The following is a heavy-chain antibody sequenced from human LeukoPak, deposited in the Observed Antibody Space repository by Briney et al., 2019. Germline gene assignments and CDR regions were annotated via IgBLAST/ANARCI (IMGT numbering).Heavy chain of an antibody. CDR1: GGSISSGGYY. V-gene: IGHV4-31*03. CDR3: ARGGVEMATISNNDFDY. Sequence: PSETLSLTCTVSGGSISSGGYYWSWIRQHPGKGLEWIGYIYYSGSTYYNPSLKSRVTISVDTSKNQFSLKLSSVTAADTAVYYCARGGVEMATISNNDFDYWGQGTLVTVSS. CDR2: IYYSGST. J-gene: IGHJ4*02. D-gene: IGHD5-24*01.